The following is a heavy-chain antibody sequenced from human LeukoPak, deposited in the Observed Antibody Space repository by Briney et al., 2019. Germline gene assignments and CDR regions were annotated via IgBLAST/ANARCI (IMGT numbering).Heavy chain of an antibody. CDR2: ISSSGGST. J-gene: IGHJ4*02. CDR1: RFTFSTYT. V-gene: IGHV3-23*01. CDR3: AKRYYYDNSGLWDS. Sequence: PGGSLRLSCAASRFTFSTYTMSWVRQAPGKGLEWVSAISSSGGSTYYADSVKGRFTISRDNSKNTLYLQMNSLRAEDTAVYYCAKRYYYDNSGLWDSWGQGTLVRVSS. D-gene: IGHD3-22*01.